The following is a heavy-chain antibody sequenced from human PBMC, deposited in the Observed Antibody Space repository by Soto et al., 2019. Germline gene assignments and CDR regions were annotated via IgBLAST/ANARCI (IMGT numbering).Heavy chain of an antibody. CDR3: ARETRRWGFTPIYMDV. Sequence: QVQLQESGPGLVKPSETLSLTCTVSGGSITDSYWSWIRQPPGKGLEWIGYIYYGGSTSYNPSLKSRVTISVDSSKNHFSLKLNSVTAADTAVYYCARETRRWGFTPIYMDVWGKGTTVTVSS. CDR2: IYYGGST. D-gene: IGHD7-27*01. V-gene: IGHV4-59*01. J-gene: IGHJ6*03. CDR1: GGSITDSY.